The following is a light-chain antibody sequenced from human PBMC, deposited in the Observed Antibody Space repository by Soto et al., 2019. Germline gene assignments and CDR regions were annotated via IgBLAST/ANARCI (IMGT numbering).Light chain of an antibody. J-gene: IGKJ4*01. CDR1: QSVKNY. CDR2: DIS. CDR3: QQSNSWPWLT. Sequence: EIVLTQSPATLSLSPGERATLACRASQSVKNYLAWYQQNPGQAPRLLIYDISNRAAGVPARFSGSGSGTDFTLTISRLEPEDFAVYYCQQSNSWPWLTFGGGTRVELK. V-gene: IGKV3-11*01.